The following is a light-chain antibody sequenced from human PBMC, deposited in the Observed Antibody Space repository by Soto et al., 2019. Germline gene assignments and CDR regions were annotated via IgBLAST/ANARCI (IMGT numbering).Light chain of an antibody. Sequence: QSALTQPASVSGSPGQSITISCTGTSSDVGGYNYVSWYQQHPGKAPKLIIYEVTNRPSGVSNRFSGSKSGNTASLTISGLQAEDEADYYCSSYTITSTPYVFATGTKLTVL. CDR2: EVT. CDR1: SSDVGGYNY. V-gene: IGLV2-14*01. CDR3: SSYTITSTPYV. J-gene: IGLJ1*01.